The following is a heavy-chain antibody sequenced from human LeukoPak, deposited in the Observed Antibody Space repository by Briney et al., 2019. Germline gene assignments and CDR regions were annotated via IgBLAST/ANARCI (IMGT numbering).Heavy chain of an antibody. CDR1: GASVNSGRYY. J-gene: IGHJ6*02. CDR2: IYYSGST. CDR3: RFWSGYYNYYYGMDV. V-gene: IGHV4-39*01. D-gene: IGHD3-3*01. Sequence: PSDTLSLTCTVSGASVNSGRYYWVWIRQPPGKGLEWIGNIYYSGSTYYNPSLKSQVIIAIDTSKNQFSLRLHSVTAADTAVYYCRFWSGYYNYYYGMDVWGQGTTVTVSS.